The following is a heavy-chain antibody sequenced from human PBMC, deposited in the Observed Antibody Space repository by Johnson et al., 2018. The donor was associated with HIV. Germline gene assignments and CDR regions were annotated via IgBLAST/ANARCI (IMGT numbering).Heavy chain of an antibody. CDR2: INWNGGST. CDR1: GFNFDDYG. D-gene: IGHD6-13*01. V-gene: IGHV3-20*04. J-gene: IGHJ3*02. Sequence: VQLVESGGGVVRPGGSLRLSCAASGFNFDDYGMSWVRQAPGKGLEWVSGINWNGGSTGYTDSVKGRFTISRDNAKNSLYLQMNSLRVEDTALYYCARLMAARTLDDAFDIWGQGTMVTVSS. CDR3: ARLMAARTLDDAFDI.